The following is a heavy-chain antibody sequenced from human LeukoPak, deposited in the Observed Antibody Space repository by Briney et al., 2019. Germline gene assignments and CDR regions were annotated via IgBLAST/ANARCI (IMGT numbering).Heavy chain of an antibody. CDR1: GFTFSSYS. J-gene: IGHJ4*02. D-gene: IGHD3-22*01. Sequence: GGSLRLSCAASGFTFSSYSMNWVRQAPGKGLEWVSAISGSGGRTYYADSVKGRFTISRDNSKNTLYLQMNSLRAEDTAVYYCAKALSPYYYYDSSAYYYFDYWGQGTLVTVSS. V-gene: IGHV3-23*01. CDR2: ISGSGGRT. CDR3: AKALSPYYYYDSSAYYYFDY.